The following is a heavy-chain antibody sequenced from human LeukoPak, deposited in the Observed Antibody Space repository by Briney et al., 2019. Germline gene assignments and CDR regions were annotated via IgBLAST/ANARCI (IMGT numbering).Heavy chain of an antibody. J-gene: IGHJ4*02. V-gene: IGHV3-7*05. D-gene: IGHD2/OR15-2a*01. CDR2: IKHDGSDK. Sequence: EGSLRLSCAASGFTFSSYWMSWVRQAPGKGLEWVANIKHDGSDKYYVASVKGRFTISRDNAKNSLYLQMDSLRAEDTAVYYCARDSYYSSDYWGQGTLVTVSS. CDR3: ARDSYYSSDY. CDR1: GFTFSSYW.